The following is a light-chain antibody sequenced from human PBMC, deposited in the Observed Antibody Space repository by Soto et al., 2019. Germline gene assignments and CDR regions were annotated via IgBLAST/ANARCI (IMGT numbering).Light chain of an antibody. Sequence: QSVLTQPPSASGTPGQRVTISCSGGGSNIGGNTENWYQQLPGAAPNHLIYSNNQRPSGVPDRFSGSKSGTSASLAISGLQSEDEADDDCAAWDDSLNAYVFGTGTKVTVL. V-gene: IGLV1-44*01. CDR3: AAWDDSLNAYV. CDR1: GSNIGGNT. J-gene: IGLJ1*01. CDR2: SNN.